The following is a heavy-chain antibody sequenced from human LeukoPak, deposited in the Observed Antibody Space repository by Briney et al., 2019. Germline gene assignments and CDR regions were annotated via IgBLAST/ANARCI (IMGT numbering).Heavy chain of an antibody. CDR1: GGIFSSYA. CDR3: ARDLPPYYFDY. J-gene: IGHJ4*02. CDR2: IIPILGIA. Sequence: GGSVRVSCKASGGIFSSYAISWVRQAPGQGLEWMGWIIPILGIANYAQKFQGRVTITADKSTSTAYMDLSSLRSEDTAVYYCARDLPPYYFDYWGQGTLVTVSS. V-gene: IGHV1-69*10.